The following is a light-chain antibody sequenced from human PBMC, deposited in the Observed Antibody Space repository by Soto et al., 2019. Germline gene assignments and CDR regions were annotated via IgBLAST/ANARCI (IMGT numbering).Light chain of an antibody. J-gene: IGKJ5*01. CDR3: QQADNRPLT. V-gene: IGKV1-33*01. CDR1: QAIKNF. CDR2: AAS. Sequence: DFPLPQSPSSLSASVGDRVTSTCRATQAIKNFLNWYQQTPGRAPKLLISAASTSQSGIPSRFSGSGSGTHFTFVISSLQPEDAGTYYCQQADNRPLTFGQGTRLDIK.